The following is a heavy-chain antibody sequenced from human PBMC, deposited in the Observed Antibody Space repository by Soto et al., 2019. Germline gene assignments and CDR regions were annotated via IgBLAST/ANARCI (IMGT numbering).Heavy chain of an antibody. CDR3: ASSPAMPGIAAAGPWFDP. D-gene: IGHD6-13*01. V-gene: IGHV1-69*13. J-gene: IGHJ5*02. CDR1: GGTFSSYA. Sequence: SVKVSCKASGGTFSSYAISWVRQAPGQGLEWMGGIIPIFGTANYAQKFQGRVTITADESTSTAYMELSSLRSEDTAVYYCASSPAMPGIAAAGPWFDPWGQGTQVTVSS. CDR2: IIPIFGTA.